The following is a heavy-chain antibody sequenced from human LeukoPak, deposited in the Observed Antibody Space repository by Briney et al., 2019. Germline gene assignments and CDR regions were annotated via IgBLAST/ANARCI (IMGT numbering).Heavy chain of an antibody. J-gene: IGHJ4*02. CDR1: RFTFSNYW. V-gene: IGHV3-23*01. CDR2: ISGSGGST. D-gene: IGHD1-26*01. Sequence: GGSLRLSCAASRFTFSNYWMSWVRQAPGKGLEWVSAISGSGGSTYYADSVKGRFTISRDNSKNTLYLQMNSLRAEDTAVYYCAKDYLVGATAGLGGYFDYWGQGTLVTVSS. CDR3: AKDYLVGATAGLGGYFDY.